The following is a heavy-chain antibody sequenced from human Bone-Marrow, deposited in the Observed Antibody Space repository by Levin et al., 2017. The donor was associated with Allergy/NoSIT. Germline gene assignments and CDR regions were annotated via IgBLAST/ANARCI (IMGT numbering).Heavy chain of an antibody. D-gene: IGHD5-12*01. V-gene: IGHV3-30*04. Sequence: SCAASGFAFSSYAMHWVRQAPGKGPEWVAVISYDGTNKQYADSVKGRFTISRDNSQNTLYLQMDSLRSEDTAVYYCGIDYWGQGALVTVSS. CDR2: ISYDGTNK. CDR1: GFAFSSYA. CDR3: GIDY. J-gene: IGHJ4*02.